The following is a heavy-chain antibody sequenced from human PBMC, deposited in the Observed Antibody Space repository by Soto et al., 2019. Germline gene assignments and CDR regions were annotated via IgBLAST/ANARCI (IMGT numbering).Heavy chain of an antibody. Sequence: SETLSLTCTVSGGSISSYYWSWIRQPPGKGLEWIGYIYYSGSTNYNPSLKSRVTISVDTSKNQFSLKLSSVTAADTAVYYCARGGVGAARVAYFDYWGQGTLVTVSS. D-gene: IGHD2-15*01. CDR2: IYYSGST. CDR1: GGSISSYY. J-gene: IGHJ4*02. V-gene: IGHV4-59*01. CDR3: ARGGVGAARVAYFDY.